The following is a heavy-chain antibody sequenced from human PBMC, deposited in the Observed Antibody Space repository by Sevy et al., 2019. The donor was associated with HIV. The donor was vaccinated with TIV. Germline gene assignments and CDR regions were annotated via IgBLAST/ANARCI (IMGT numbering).Heavy chain of an antibody. Sequence: GGSLRLSCAASGFTFNVYEMNWVSQAPGKGLEWVSYISSGFSKSYADSVKGRFTISRDNTKNSLYLQMNSLRAEDTAVYYCTNYVHYWGQGTLVTVSS. V-gene: IGHV3-48*03. CDR3: TNYVHY. CDR1: GFTFNVYE. CDR2: ISSGFSK. J-gene: IGHJ4*02.